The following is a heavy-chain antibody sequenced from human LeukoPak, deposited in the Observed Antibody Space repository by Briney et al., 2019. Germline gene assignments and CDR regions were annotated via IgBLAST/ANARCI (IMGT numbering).Heavy chain of an antibody. CDR3: TTASVRGVINAFDI. V-gene: IGHV3-15*01. CDR2: IKSKTDGGTT. D-gene: IGHD3-10*01. J-gene: IGHJ3*02. Sequence: GGSLRLSCAASGLTFSNAWMSWVRQAPGKGLEWVGRIKSKTDGGTTDYAAPVKGRFTISRDDSKNTLYLQMNSLKTEDTAVYYCTTASVRGVINAFDIWGQGTMVTVSS. CDR1: GLTFSNAW.